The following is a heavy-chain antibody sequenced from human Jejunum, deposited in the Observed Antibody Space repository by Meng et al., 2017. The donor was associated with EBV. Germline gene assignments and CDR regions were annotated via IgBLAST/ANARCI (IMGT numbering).Heavy chain of an antibody. Sequence: QRQESGPGLVKPSGLLSLTCPVSGGSISSSSYDWGWIRQPPGKGLEWIGTYYNSGSTYYNPSLKSRVTISVDTSKNQFSLKLISVTAADTAAYYCARQGPSGRTFDYWGQGTLVTVSS. CDR1: GGSISSSSYD. V-gene: IGHV4-39*01. D-gene: IGHD1-26*01. J-gene: IGHJ4*02. CDR2: YYNSGST. CDR3: ARQGPSGRTFDY.